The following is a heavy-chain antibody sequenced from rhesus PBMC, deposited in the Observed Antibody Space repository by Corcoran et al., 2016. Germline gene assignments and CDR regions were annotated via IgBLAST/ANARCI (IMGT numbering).Heavy chain of an antibody. CDR1: GYSFTGSW. CDR3: AKVHSVGYSGYSSDYGLDS. Sequence: EVQLVQSGAEVKRPGESLRISCKTSGYSFTGSWISWVRQMPGKGLEWMGSIYPGDSDTRYNPSFQGHVTISADKSISTTYLQWSSLKASDTATYYCAKVHSVGYSGYSSDYGLDSGGQGVGVTVSS. V-gene: IGHV5-43*01. CDR2: IYPGDSDT. D-gene: IGHD5-30*01. J-gene: IGHJ6*01.